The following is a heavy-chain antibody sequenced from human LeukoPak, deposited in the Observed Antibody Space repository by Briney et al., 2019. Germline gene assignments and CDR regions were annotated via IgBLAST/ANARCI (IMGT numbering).Heavy chain of an antibody. J-gene: IGHJ4*02. V-gene: IGHV4-39*01. Sequence: PSETLSLTCTVSGGSISSNTYYWDWIPQPPGKGLDWIGSIYYSGDTYYPPSLKSRVTISVDTSKNQFSLKLSSVTAADTAVYYCARLVSGYFYFDSWGQGTLVTVSS. CDR1: GGSISSNTYY. CDR3: ARLVSGYFYFDS. D-gene: IGHD3-22*01. CDR2: IYYSGDT.